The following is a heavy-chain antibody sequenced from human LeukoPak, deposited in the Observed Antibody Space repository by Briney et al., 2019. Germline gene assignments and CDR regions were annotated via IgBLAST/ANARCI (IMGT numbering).Heavy chain of an antibody. D-gene: IGHD2-2*03. CDR2: ISAYNGNT. Sequence: ASVKVSCKASGYTFTSYGISRVRQAPGQGLEWMGWISAYNGNTNYAQKLQGRVTMTTDTSTSTAYMELRSLRSDDTAVYYCARAGCCSSTSCYRPFDYWGQGTLVTVSS. CDR1: GYTFTSYG. V-gene: IGHV1-18*01. J-gene: IGHJ4*02. CDR3: ARAGCCSSTSCYRPFDY.